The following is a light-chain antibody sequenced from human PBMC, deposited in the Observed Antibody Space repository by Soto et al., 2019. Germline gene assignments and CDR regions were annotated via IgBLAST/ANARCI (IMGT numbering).Light chain of an antibody. J-gene: IGKJ2*01. Sequence: EIVMTQSPVTLSVSPGERATLSCRASQSVSSKLAWYQQKPGQAPRLLIYGASTRATGIPARFSGSGSGPEFTLSISGLQSEDFAVYYFQQYNNWPQTFGQGTKLEIK. CDR3: QQYNNWPQT. V-gene: IGKV3-15*01. CDR1: QSVSSK. CDR2: GAS.